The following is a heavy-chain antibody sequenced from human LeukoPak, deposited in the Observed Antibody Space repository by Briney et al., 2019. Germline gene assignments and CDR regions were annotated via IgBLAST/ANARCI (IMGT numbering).Heavy chain of an antibody. D-gene: IGHD3-22*01. Sequence: GGSQTLFCADPGFSHTSGARSWVRQAPGKGLEWVSLIGACGGDTHYADSVKGRVTISRDTSKNTLSLQMNSLRAEDTAVYYCAKDLDSSGSHYVVANWGQRTLVTVSS. CDR1: GFSHTSGA. CDR3: AKDLDSSGSHYVVAN. CDR2: IGACGGDT. J-gene: IGHJ4*02. V-gene: IGHV3-23*01.